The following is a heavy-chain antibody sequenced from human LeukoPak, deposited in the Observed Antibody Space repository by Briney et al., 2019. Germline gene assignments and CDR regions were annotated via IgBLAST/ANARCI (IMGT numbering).Heavy chain of an antibody. D-gene: IGHD2-2*01. CDR1: GGSISSSSYY. V-gene: IGHV4-39*07. CDR3: ARVIVVVPARPSWFDP. CDR2: IYYSGST. Sequence: SETLSLTCTVSGGSISSSSYYWGWIRQPPGKGLEWIGSIYYSGSTYYNPSLKSRVTISVDTSKNQFSLKLSSVTAADTAVYYCARVIVVVPARPSWFDPWGQGTLVTVSS. J-gene: IGHJ5*02.